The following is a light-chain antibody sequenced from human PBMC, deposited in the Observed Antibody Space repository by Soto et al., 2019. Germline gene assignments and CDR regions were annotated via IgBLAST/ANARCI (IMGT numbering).Light chain of an antibody. V-gene: IGLV2-11*01. Sequence: QSALTQPRSVSGSPGQSVTISCTGTSSDVGGYNYVSWYQQHPGKAPKVMIYDVSERPSGVPDRFSGSKSGNTASLTISGLQAEDEADYYCCSYAGSPKYGLGIGTKVTVL. CDR1: SSDVGGYNY. CDR2: DVS. CDR3: CSYAGSPKYG. J-gene: IGLJ1*01.